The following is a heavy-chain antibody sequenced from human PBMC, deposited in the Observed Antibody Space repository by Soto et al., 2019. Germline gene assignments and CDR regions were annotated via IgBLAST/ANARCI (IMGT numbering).Heavy chain of an antibody. J-gene: IGHJ2*01. CDR3: AKVRYGDSEGVHWYFDL. D-gene: IGHD4-17*01. CDR1: GFTFSTYA. Sequence: EVQLLESGGGLVQPGGSLRLSCAASGFTFSTYAMSWVRQAPGKGLEWVSGIFGSSANTFYAESVEGRFTISRDKSRKTLYLQMNSLRSEDTAIYYCAKVRYGDSEGVHWYFDLWGRGTLVSVSS. V-gene: IGHV3-23*01. CDR2: IFGSSANT.